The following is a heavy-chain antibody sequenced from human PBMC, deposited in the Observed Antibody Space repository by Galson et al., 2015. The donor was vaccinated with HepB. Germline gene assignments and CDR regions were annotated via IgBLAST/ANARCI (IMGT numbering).Heavy chain of an antibody. Sequence: SVKVSCKASGYTFTSYYTHWVRQAPGQGLEWMGIINPSGGSTSYAQKFQGRVTMTRDTSTSTVYMELSSLRSEDAAVYYCARDRVNMWFDPWGQGTLVTVSS. J-gene: IGHJ5*02. CDR2: INPSGGST. V-gene: IGHV1-46*01. CDR3: ARDRVNMWFDP. CDR1: GYTFTSYY. D-gene: IGHD1/OR15-1a*01.